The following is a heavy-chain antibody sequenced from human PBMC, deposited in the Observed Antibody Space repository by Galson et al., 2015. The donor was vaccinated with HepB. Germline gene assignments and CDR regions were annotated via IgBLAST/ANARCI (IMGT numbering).Heavy chain of an antibody. CDR1: GGSISSSSYY. V-gene: IGHV4-39*01. J-gene: IGHJ4*02. D-gene: IGHD6-19*01. CDR3: ARHLEQWLALSPYFDY. Sequence: ETLSLTCTVSGGSISSSSYYWGWIRQPPGKGLEWIGSIYYSGSTYYNPSLKSRVTISVDTSKNQFSLKLSSVTAADTAVYYCARHLEQWLALSPYFDYWGQGTLVTVSS. CDR2: IYYSGST.